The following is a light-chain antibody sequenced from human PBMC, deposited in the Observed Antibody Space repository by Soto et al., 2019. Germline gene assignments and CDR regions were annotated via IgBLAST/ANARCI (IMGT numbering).Light chain of an antibody. CDR2: SNN. J-gene: IGLJ2*01. CDR1: SSNIGSNT. V-gene: IGLV1-44*01. Sequence: QSVLTQPPSASGTPGQRVTIACSGSSSNIGSNTVNWYQQLPGTAPKVLIYSNNQRPSGVPDRFSGSKSATSASLAISGLQSDDEAEYYCAAWDDSLNGVVFGGGTKLNVL. CDR3: AAWDDSLNGVV.